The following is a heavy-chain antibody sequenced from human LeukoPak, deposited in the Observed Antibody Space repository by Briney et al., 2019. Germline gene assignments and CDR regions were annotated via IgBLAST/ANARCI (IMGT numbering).Heavy chain of an antibody. D-gene: IGHD3-3*01. CDR2: IYPGDSDT. V-gene: IGHV5-51*01. CDR1: GYSFTSYW. Sequence: GESLKISCKGSGYSFTSYWIGWVRQMPGKGLEWMGIIYPGDSDTRYSPSFQGQVTISADKSISTAYLQWSSLKASDTAMYYCARLGFLQWSPNWFDPWGQGTLVTVSS. J-gene: IGHJ5*02. CDR3: ARLGFLQWSPNWFDP.